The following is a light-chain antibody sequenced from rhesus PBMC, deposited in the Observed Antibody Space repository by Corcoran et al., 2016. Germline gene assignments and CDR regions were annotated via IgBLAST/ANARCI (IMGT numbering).Light chain of an antibody. CDR1: QGISSY. J-gene: IGKJ4*01. Sequence: DIQMTQSPSSLSASVGDRVTITCRASQGISSYLAWYQQKPGKAPKLLIYKASTLQSGVPSRFSDSGSGTDFTLTISSLQPEDFATYYCQQRNSYPLTFGGGTKVEIK. CDR3: QQRNSYPLT. CDR2: KAS. V-gene: IGKV1-25*01.